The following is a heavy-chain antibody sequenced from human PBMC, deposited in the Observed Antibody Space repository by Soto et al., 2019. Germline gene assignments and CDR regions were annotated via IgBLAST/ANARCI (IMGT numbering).Heavy chain of an antibody. D-gene: IGHD3-22*01. V-gene: IGHV3-21*01. CDR2: ITTSSDV. CDR3: XXXXXFXTSARIGAFDI. CDR1: GFTFSRYS. Sequence: DVQLVESGGGLVKPGGSLRLSCAASGFTFSRYSMTWVRQTPGKGLEWVSSITTSSDVYYADSLKGRFTISRDNAKNSLYLQMNXXRXXXXXVXXXXXXXXFXTSARIGAFDIWGQGTMVTVSS. J-gene: IGHJ3*02.